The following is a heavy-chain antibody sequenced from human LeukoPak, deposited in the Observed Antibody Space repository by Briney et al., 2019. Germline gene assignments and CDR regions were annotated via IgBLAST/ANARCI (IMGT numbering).Heavy chain of an antibody. V-gene: IGHV3-53*01. D-gene: IGHD2-2*01. Sequence: GGSLRLSCAASGFTVSSNYMSWVRQAPGKGLEWVSVIYSGGSTYYADSVKGRFTISRDNSKNTLYLQMNSLRAEDTAVYYCARGPYCSSTSCSDAFDIWGQGTMVTVSS. CDR1: GFTVSSNY. CDR2: IYSGGST. CDR3: ARGPYCSSTSCSDAFDI. J-gene: IGHJ3*02.